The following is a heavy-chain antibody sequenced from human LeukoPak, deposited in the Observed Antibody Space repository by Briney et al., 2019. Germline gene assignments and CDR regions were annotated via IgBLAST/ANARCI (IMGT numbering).Heavy chain of an antibody. J-gene: IGHJ4*02. CDR2: IYPGDSDT. V-gene: IGHV5-51*01. D-gene: IGHD4-23*01. Sequence: GESLKISCKGSGYSFTTYWIGWVRQMPGKGLEWMGIIYPGDSDTRYSPSFQGQVTMSADKSISTAYLQWSSLEASDTAMYYCARLNSSVFDHWGQGTLVTVSS. CDR3: ARLNSSVFDH. CDR1: GYSFTTYW.